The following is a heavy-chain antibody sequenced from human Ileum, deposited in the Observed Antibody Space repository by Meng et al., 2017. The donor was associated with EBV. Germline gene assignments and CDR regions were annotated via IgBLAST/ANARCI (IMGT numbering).Heavy chain of an antibody. CDR3: ARGGWSLDY. D-gene: IGHD2-15*01. Sequence: QWQLQESGPGLVKPSETLSLTGTVSGGSISSYYWSWIRQPPGKGLEWIGYIYYSGSTNYNPSLKSRVTISVDTSKNQFSLNLSSVTAADTAVYYCARGGWSLDYWGQGTLVTVPS. CDR2: IYYSGST. CDR1: GGSISSYY. J-gene: IGHJ4*02. V-gene: IGHV4-59*08.